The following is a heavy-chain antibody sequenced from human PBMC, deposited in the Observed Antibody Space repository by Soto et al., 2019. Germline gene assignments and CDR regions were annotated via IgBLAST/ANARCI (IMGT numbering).Heavy chain of an antibody. Sequence: SVKVSFRASGGTFSSYAISWVRQAPGQGLEWMRGIIPIFGTANYAQKFQGRVTITADESTSTAYMELSSLRSEDTAVYYCAASIVGATTVYYYYGMDVWGQGTTVTVSS. D-gene: IGHD1-26*01. V-gene: IGHV1-69*13. CDR2: IIPIFGTA. CDR3: AASIVGATTVYYYYGMDV. CDR1: GGTFSSYA. J-gene: IGHJ6*02.